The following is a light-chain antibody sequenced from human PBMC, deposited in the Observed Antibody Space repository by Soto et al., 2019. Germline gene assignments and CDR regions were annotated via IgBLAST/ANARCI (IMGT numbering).Light chain of an antibody. CDR1: QSISSY. Sequence: DIQMTQSPSSLSACVGDRVTITCRASQSISSYLHWYQQKPGKAPQLLIYAASSLQSGVPSKFSGSGSGTDFTLTISSLQPEDFATYYCQQSYSTPWTFGQGTKVEI. V-gene: IGKV1-39*01. CDR2: AAS. J-gene: IGKJ1*01. CDR3: QQSYSTPWT.